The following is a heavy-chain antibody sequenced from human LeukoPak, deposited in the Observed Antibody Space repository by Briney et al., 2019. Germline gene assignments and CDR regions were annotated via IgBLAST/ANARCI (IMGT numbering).Heavy chain of an antibody. Sequence: GGSLRLSCAASGFTFSSYAMSWVRQAPGKGLEGVTIIWSDGSNKYYADSVKGRFTISRDNSKNTLYLQMNSLRADDTAVYYCARGSGEYYYRMDVWGQGTTVTVSS. J-gene: IGHJ6*02. D-gene: IGHD2-21*01. CDR1: GFTFSSYA. V-gene: IGHV3-33*08. CDR3: ARGSGEYYYRMDV. CDR2: IWSDGSNK.